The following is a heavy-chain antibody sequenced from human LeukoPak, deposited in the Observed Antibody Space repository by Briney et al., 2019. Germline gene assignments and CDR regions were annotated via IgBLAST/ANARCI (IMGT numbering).Heavy chain of an antibody. D-gene: IGHD6-6*01. CDR3: ARDRLLYNYFDP. J-gene: IGHJ5*02. CDR2: IDRSSGTI. Sequence: GGSLRLSCAASGFTFSSHSMNWLRQAPGKGLEWISYIDRSSGTIYYADSVKGRFTISRDNAKNSPYLQMNSLRADDTAMYYCARDRLLYNYFDPWGQGTLVAVSS. V-gene: IGHV3-48*01. CDR1: GFTFSSHS.